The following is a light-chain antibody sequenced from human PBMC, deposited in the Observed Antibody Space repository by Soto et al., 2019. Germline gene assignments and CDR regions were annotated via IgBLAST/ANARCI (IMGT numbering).Light chain of an antibody. V-gene: IGKV3-15*01. CDR2: DAS. CDR1: QSISNS. CDR3: QQYNNWPPRT. J-gene: IGKJ2*01. Sequence: EIVMTQSPASLSVSPGETATLSCRASQSISNSLAWYQQKPGHAPSLLIYDASTRATGIPARFSGSASGTESTLTISSLQSEDSALYYCQQYNNWPPRTFGQGTKLEIK.